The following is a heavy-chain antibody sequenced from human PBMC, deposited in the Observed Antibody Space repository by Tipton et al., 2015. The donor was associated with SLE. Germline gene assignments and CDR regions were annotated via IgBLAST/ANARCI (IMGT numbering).Heavy chain of an antibody. D-gene: IGHD6-19*01. J-gene: IGHJ6*02. Sequence: TLSLTCTISGYSMTNNNYYWTWIRQPAGKGLEWVGHINTGGSSSSNPSLKGRVTLSLDTSKKQFSLKVTSVTASDTAVYYCARAAVYRDYSYGLDVWGQGTTVIVSS. V-gene: IGHV4-61*09. CDR1: GYSMTNNNYY. CDR2: INTGGSS. CDR3: ARAAVYRDYSYGLDV.